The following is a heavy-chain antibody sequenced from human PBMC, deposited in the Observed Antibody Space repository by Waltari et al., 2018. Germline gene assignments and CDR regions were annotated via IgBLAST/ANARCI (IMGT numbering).Heavy chain of an antibody. Sequence: EMQLVESGGGMVKPGESLRLSCAASGFTLSSYSRYWVRQRPGKGLEWVASISGDGRYVYYADSVKGRLTVSSDKAKNVLFLQVSSLTVEDTAVYYCARDSGGTIFGVGNWFDPWGQGTLVSVSS. V-gene: IGHV3-21*02. CDR2: ISGDGRYV. CDR1: GFTLSSYS. J-gene: IGHJ5*02. D-gene: IGHD3-3*01. CDR3: ARDSGGTIFGVGNWFDP.